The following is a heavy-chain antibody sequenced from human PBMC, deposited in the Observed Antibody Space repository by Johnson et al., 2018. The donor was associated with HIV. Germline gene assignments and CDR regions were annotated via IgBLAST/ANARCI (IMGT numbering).Heavy chain of an antibody. Sequence: VQLVESGGGLVQPGGSLRLSCAASGFTFSSYAMSWVRQAPGKGLEWVSASSGSGGSTYYADSVKGRFTISRDNSKNTLYLQMNSLRAEDTAVYYCARDRRKIVGATGAFDIWGQGTIVTVSS. CDR2: SSGSGGST. CDR1: GFTFSSYA. J-gene: IGHJ3*02. V-gene: IGHV3-23*04. D-gene: IGHD1-26*01. CDR3: ARDRRKIVGATGAFDI.